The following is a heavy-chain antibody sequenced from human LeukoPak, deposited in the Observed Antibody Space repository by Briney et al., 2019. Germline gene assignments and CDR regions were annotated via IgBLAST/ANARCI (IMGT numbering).Heavy chain of an antibody. CDR1: GFTFSTYN. CDR2: ITSSSSYI. Sequence: GGSLRLSCAASGFTFSTYNMNWVRHAPGKGLEWISSITSSSSYIYYADSVKGRFTISRDNAKNSLYLQMNSLRAEDTAVYYCARGGYSGYDLPYWGQGTLVTVSS. D-gene: IGHD5-12*01. CDR3: ARGGYSGYDLPY. J-gene: IGHJ4*02. V-gene: IGHV3-21*01.